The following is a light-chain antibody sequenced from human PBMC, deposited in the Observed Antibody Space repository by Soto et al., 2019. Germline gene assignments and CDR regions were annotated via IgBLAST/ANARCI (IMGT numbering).Light chain of an antibody. CDR3: QQYNNWPMYT. CDR2: GAS. V-gene: IGKV3-15*01. CDR1: QSVSSS. J-gene: IGKJ2*01. Sequence: EIVMTQSPATLSVSLGERATLSCRASQSVSSSLAWYQQTPGQAPRLLIYGASTRATGIPARFSGSGSGTEFTLTISSLQSEDFAVYYCQQYNNWPMYTFGQGTKLEIK.